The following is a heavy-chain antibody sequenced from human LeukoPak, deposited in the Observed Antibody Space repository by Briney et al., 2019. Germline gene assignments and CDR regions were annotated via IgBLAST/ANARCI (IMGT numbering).Heavy chain of an antibody. D-gene: IGHD4-17*01. Sequence: GGSLRLSCAASGFTFSSYGMHWVRQAPGKGLEWMAIISYDGSNKYYVDSVKGRFTISRDNAKNSLYLQMNSLRAEDTAVYYCAREPGGRVDYGDYLGDPYFDYWGQGTLVTVSS. J-gene: IGHJ4*02. CDR2: ISYDGSNK. CDR1: GFTFSSYG. CDR3: AREPGGRVDYGDYLGDPYFDY. V-gene: IGHV3-30*03.